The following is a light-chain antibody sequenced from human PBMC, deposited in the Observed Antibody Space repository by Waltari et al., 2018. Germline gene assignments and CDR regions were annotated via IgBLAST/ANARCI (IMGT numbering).Light chain of an antibody. CDR3: QHGYGTPHS. CDR1: ENVNNY. CDR2: KAS. V-gene: IGKV1-39*01. Sequence: DIQMTQSPSSLSASVGDRVTITCRASENVNNYLNWYQQKPGKAPKLLIYKASTLQSGVPSRFSGSGSGTDYTFTISSLQSEEVATYYCQHGYGTPHSFGQGTKVEIK. J-gene: IGKJ2*03.